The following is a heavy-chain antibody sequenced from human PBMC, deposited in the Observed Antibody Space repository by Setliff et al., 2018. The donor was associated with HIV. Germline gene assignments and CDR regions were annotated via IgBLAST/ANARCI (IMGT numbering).Heavy chain of an antibody. V-gene: IGHV4-34*01. CDR2: ITHSGST. D-gene: IGHD6-19*01. J-gene: IGHJ6*03. CDR3: AKGVAGLQYYYYYMDV. Sequence: PSETLSLTCAVYGGSFSGYYWTWIRQPPGKGLEWIGEITHSGSTNYNPPLETRVTISVDTSKNQFSLKLSSVTAADTAVYYCAKGVAGLQYYYYYMDVWGKGTTVTVSS. CDR1: GGSFSGYY.